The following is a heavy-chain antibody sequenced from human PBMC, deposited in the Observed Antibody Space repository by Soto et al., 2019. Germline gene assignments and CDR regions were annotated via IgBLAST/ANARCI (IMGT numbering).Heavy chain of an antibody. J-gene: IGHJ5*02. CDR2: INAYNGNT. CDR1: GYTFSSYG. Sequence: QVQLVQSGAEVKKPGASVKVSCKASGYTFSSYGIIWVRQAPGQGLEWMGWINAYNGNTNYAQKLQGRVTMTADTPTTTAYMELSSLRSDATAVYDWARGEGFGDPWGQGPLVTVSS. CDR3: ARGEGFGDP. V-gene: IGHV1-18*01. D-gene: IGHD3-10*01.